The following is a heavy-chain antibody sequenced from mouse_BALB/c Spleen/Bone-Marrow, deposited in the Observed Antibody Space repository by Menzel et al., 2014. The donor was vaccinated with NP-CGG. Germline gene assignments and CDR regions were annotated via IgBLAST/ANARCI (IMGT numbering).Heavy chain of an antibody. D-gene: IGHD2-12*01. J-gene: IGHJ4*01. CDR3: AKNDDDAMDY. V-gene: IGHV2-5-1*01. Sequence: VMLVESGPSLVQPSQSLSITCTVSGFSLTSYGVHWVRQSPGKGLEWLGVIWRRGSTDYNAAFMSRLSITKDNSKSQVFFKMNSLQADDTAIYYCAKNDDDAMDYWGQGASVTVSS. CDR1: GFSLTSYG. CDR2: IWRRGST.